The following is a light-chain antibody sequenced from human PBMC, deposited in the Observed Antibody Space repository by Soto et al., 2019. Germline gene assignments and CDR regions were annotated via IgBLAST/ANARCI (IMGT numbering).Light chain of an antibody. CDR2: VAS. Sequence: EIVMTKSPATLSVSPGERATLSCRASQSVNSNLAWYQQKPGQPPRLLIYVASTRPRGIPARFSGSGSGTEFTLTISSLQSEDFAVYYCQQYNSFGGGTKVDIK. CDR3: QQYNS. V-gene: IGKV3-15*01. J-gene: IGKJ4*01. CDR1: QSVNSN.